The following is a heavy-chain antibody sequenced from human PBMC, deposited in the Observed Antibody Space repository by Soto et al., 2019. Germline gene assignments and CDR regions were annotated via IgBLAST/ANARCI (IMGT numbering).Heavy chain of an antibody. J-gene: IGHJ4*02. Sequence: EVPLLESGEGLVQPGGSLRLSCAASGFTFSSYAMSWVRQAPGKGLEWGSAISGSGGSTYYEDSVKGRFTISRDNSKNTRYLQMSSRRAEDTAVYYCAIVSQGGDYDPLFDYWGQGTLVTVSS. V-gene: IGHV3-23*01. CDR2: ISGSGGST. D-gene: IGHD4-17*01. CDR3: AIVSQGGDYDPLFDY. CDR1: GFTFSSYA.